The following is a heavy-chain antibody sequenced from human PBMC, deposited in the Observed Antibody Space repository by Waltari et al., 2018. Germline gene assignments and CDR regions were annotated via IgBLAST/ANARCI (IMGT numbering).Heavy chain of an antibody. J-gene: IGHJ6*02. CDR1: GGTFSSYA. Sequence: QVQLVQSGAEVKKPGSSVKVSCKASGGTFSSYATSRVRQAPGQGLEWMGGIIPIFGTANYAQKFQGRVTITADESTSTAYMELSSLRSEDTAVYYCARGGYYYGSGRGYYGMDVWGQGTTVTVSS. V-gene: IGHV1-69*01. D-gene: IGHD3-10*01. CDR2: IIPIFGTA. CDR3: ARGGYYYGSGRGYYGMDV.